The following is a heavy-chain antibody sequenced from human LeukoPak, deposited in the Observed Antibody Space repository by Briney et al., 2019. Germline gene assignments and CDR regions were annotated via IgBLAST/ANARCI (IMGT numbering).Heavy chain of an antibody. CDR3: ARHLYRGVTEH. CDR1: GYSISDGTYY. D-gene: IGHD3-10*01. Sequence: SETLSLTCSVSGYSISDGTYYWGWIRQPPGKGLEWIGSIFHTGSTLYNPPLRSRVTMSVDTSKNQFSLQLSSVTAADTAVFYCARHLYRGVTEHWGQGTLVTVSS. V-gene: IGHV4-39*01. CDR2: IFHTGST. J-gene: IGHJ1*01.